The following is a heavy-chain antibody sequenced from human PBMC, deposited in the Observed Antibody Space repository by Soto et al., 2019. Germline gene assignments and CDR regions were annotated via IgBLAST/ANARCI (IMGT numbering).Heavy chain of an antibody. CDR1: GGSISSGDYY. CDR2: IYYSGST. Sequence: SETLSLTCTVSGGSISSGDYYWSWIRQPPGKGLERIGYIYYSGSTYYNPSLKSRVTISVDTSKNQFSLKLSSVTAADTAVYYCARDGYNSGGGGFDYWGQGTLVTVSS. J-gene: IGHJ4*02. D-gene: IGHD5-12*01. V-gene: IGHV4-30-4*01. CDR3: ARDGYNSGGGGFDY.